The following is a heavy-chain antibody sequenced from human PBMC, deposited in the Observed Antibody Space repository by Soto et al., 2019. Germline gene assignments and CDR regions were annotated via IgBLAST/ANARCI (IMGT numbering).Heavy chain of an antibody. J-gene: IGHJ6*02. CDR2: IRSKAYGGTT. CDR1: GFTFGDHA. D-gene: IGHD2-2*01. Sequence: PGGSLRLSCAASGFTFGDHAMSWFHQAPGKGLEWVGFIRSKAYGGTTEYAASVKGRFTISRDDSNSIAYLQMNSLKTEDTAVYYCQSQLQTYYYGRDVWGQGTTVTVS. CDR3: QSQLQTYYYGRDV. V-gene: IGHV3-49*03.